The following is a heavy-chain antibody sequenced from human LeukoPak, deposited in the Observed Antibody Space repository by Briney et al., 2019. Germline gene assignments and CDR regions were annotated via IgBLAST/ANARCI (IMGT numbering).Heavy chain of an antibody. J-gene: IGHJ5*02. Sequence: GGSLRLSCAASGFTFDDYAMHWVRQAPGKGLEWVSGISWNSVTIGYADSVKGRFTISRDNAKNSLYLQMNSLRAEDTALYYCAKDIGPGYSSSWHKYETPDGGFDPWGQGTLVTVSS. D-gene: IGHD6-13*01. CDR1: GFTFDDYA. CDR2: ISWNSVTI. V-gene: IGHV3-9*01. CDR3: AKDIGPGYSSSWHKYETPDGGFDP.